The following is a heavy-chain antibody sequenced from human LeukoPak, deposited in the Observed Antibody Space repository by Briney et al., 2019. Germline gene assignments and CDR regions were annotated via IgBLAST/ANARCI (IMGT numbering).Heavy chain of an antibody. D-gene: IGHD3-3*01. CDR3: ARDLRSTRSGSLTTAWVH. CDR2: ISAYNGNT. Sequence: ASVKVSCKASGYTFTTYGISWVRQAPGQGLEWMGWISAYNGNTNYAQKLQCRVTMTTDTSTSTAYMELRSLRSDDTAVYYCARDLRSTRSGSLTTAWVHWGQGTLVTVSS. J-gene: IGHJ4*02. V-gene: IGHV1-18*01. CDR1: GYTFTTYG.